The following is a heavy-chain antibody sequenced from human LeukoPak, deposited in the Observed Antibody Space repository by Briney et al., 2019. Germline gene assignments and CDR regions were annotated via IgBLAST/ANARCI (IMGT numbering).Heavy chain of an antibody. J-gene: IGHJ4*02. CDR1: GFTFDDYG. CDR2: ISGSGGAT. Sequence: SGGSLRLSCAASGFTFDDYGVSWVRQAPGKGLEWVSGISGSGGATYYADSVKGRFTISRDDPHNTLYLQMNSLRAEDTAVYFCARGGVDYYGSGTYYLMYYFDYWGQGALVTVSS. D-gene: IGHD3-10*01. CDR3: ARGGVDYYGSGTYYLMYYFDY. V-gene: IGHV3-23*01.